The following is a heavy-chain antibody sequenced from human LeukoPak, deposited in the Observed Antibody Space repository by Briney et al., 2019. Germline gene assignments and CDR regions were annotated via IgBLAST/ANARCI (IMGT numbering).Heavy chain of an antibody. CDR2: IYRSGST. J-gene: IGHJ6*03. CDR3: ARGTYGYYMDV. Sequence: PSETLSLTCSGSNYSISNSLYWGWRRQRPGKGLEWIGSIYRSGSTFYNPSLKSRVTISLDTSKNQFSLKLSSVTAADTAVYFCARGTYGYYMDVWGKGTTVTVSS. D-gene: IGHD4-17*01. CDR1: NYSISNSLY. V-gene: IGHV4-38-2*02.